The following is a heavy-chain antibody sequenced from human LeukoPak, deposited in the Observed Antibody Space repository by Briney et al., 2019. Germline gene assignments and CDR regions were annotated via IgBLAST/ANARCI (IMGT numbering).Heavy chain of an antibody. CDR3: AVGYSSTWYHFEY. CDR2: IKQDGSEK. CDR1: GFSFSRHW. J-gene: IGHJ4*02. D-gene: IGHD6-13*01. V-gene: IGHV3-7*03. Sequence: PGGSLRLSCAASGFSFSRHWMSWVRQAPGKGLEWVANIKQDGSEKYYVDSVKGRFTISRDNAKNSLYLQMNSLRAEDTAVYYCAVGYSSTWYHFEYWGQGTLVTVSS.